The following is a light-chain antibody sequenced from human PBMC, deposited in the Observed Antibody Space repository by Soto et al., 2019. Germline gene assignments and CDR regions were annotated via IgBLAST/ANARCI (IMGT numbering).Light chain of an antibody. CDR3: ATYAGSNKV. Sequence: LTQPPSASGSPGQSVTISCTGTSSDVGGYNYVSWYQQHPGKAPKLMIYEVTKRPSGVPDRFSGSKSGNTASLTVSGLLAEDEADYYCATYAGSNKVFGTGTKVTVL. J-gene: IGLJ1*01. V-gene: IGLV2-8*01. CDR2: EVT. CDR1: SSDVGGYNY.